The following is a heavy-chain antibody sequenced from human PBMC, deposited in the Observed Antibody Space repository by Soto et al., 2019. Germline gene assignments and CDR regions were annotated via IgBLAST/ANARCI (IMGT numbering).Heavy chain of an antibody. CDR2: IYWDDDK. D-gene: IGHD3-3*01. CDR1: GFSLTTSGVG. CDR3: AHRVLRTVFGLVTTTAIYFDF. Sequence: QITLNESGPTVVRPTETLTLTCRLSGFSLTTSGVGVGWIRQSPGKAPEWLALIYWDDDKRYSASLKSRLTITQDTSKNQVVLTVSDLDPTDTATYYCAHRVLRTVFGLVTTTAIYFDFWGQGTPVAVSS. J-gene: IGHJ4*02. V-gene: IGHV2-5*02.